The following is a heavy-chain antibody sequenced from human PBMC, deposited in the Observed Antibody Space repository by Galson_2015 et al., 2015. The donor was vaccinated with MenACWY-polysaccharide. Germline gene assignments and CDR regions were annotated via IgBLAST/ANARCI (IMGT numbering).Heavy chain of an antibody. V-gene: IGHV3-23*01. D-gene: IGHD6-13*01. CDR3: AKNTSQAAGSAPYYYGLDV. CDR1: ELTFNTYA. Sequence: SLRLSCAVSELTFNTYAMTWVRQAPGKGLEWVATISGSGFSIHHADSVKGRFTISRDNSKNTGFLLMNNLKAADTAVYYCAKNTSQAAGSAPYYYGLDVWGLGTTVTVSS. CDR2: ISGSGFSI. J-gene: IGHJ6*02.